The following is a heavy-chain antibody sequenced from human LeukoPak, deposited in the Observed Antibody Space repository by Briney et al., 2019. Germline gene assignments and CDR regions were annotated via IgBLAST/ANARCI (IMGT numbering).Heavy chain of an antibody. CDR2: INSDGSST. Sequence: GGSLRLSCAASGFTFSSYWMHWVRQAAGKGLVWVSRINSDGSSTTYADSVKGRFTISRDNAKNTLYLQMNSLKAEDTAVYYCTRVVLVGTTYSYSDYWGQGTLVTVSS. D-gene: IGHD1-26*01. V-gene: IGHV3-74*01. CDR3: TRVVLVGTTYSYSDY. CDR1: GFTFSSYW. J-gene: IGHJ4*02.